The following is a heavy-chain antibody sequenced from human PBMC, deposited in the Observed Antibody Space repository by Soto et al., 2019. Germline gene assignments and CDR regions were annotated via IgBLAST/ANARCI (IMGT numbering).Heavy chain of an antibody. D-gene: IGHD3-10*01. CDR1: GHIFSQYD. J-gene: IGHJ4*02. CDR3: ARDNFGAGKYQASNFDY. Sequence: QVQLVESGGGLVQPGGSLRLSCTTYGHIFSQYDMHWVRQAPVKGLDWVAVIRYDGRYQYYADSVKGRFTISRDNSKNTLYQQMNSLRPEATADYYCARDNFGAGKYQASNFDYCGQGTLVTVYS. V-gene: IGHV3-33*01. CDR2: IRYDGRYQ.